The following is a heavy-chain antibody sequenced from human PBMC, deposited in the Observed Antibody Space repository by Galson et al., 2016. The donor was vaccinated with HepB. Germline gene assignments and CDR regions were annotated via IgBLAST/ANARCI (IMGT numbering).Heavy chain of an antibody. CDR3: TRHLDPGYSSSWYFWFDP. Sequence: LRLSCAVSGLTFSGSAMHWVRQASGKGLEWVGHIRSKANNYATAYAASVKGRFTISRDDSKNTAYLQMNSLKTEDTAVYYCTRHLDPGYSSSWYFWFDPWGEGTLVTVSA. J-gene: IGHJ5*02. D-gene: IGHD6-13*01. CDR1: GLTFSGSA. CDR2: IRSKANNYAT. V-gene: IGHV3-73*01.